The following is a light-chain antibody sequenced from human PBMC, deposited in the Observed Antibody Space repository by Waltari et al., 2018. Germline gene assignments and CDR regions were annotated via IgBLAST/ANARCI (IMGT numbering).Light chain of an antibody. V-gene: IGKV1-5*03. CDR3: QQYKSYLYS. Sequence: DIQMTQSPSTLSASVADRVTITCRASQSISSWLAWYQQKPGKAPKLLIYKASSLESGVPSRFSGSGSGTEFTLTISSLQPDDFATYYCQQYKSYLYSFGQGTKLDIK. J-gene: IGKJ2*03. CDR2: KAS. CDR1: QSISSW.